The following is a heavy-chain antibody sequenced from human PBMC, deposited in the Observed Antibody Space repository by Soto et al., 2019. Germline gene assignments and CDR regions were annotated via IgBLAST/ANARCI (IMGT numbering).Heavy chain of an antibody. CDR2: IKSKTDGGTT. CDR1: GFSFSNVW. D-gene: IGHD4-17*01. Sequence: EVQLVESGGGLVKPGGSLRRSCAASGFSFSNVWMSWVRQAPGKGLEWVGRIKSKTDGGTTDYAAPVKGRFTISRDDSKTTLYLQMNSLKTEDTAVYYCSFQESTTVTMFEYWGQGTLVTVSS. V-gene: IGHV3-15*01. J-gene: IGHJ4*02. CDR3: SFQESTTVTMFEY.